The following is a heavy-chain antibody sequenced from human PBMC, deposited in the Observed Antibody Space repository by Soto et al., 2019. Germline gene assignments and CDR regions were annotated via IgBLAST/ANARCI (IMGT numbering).Heavy chain of an antibody. CDR2: ISRDGSSK. Sequence: PGGSLRLSCAASGFTFSRYAMHWVRQAPGEGLEWVAVISRDGSSKYYGDSVKGRFTVSRDNSNNTLYLSMTSLRPDDTAVFYCARSTNGAVPDSIHCWGQGTLVTVSS. CDR3: ARSTNGAVPDSIHC. V-gene: IGHV3-30-3*01. D-gene: IGHD2-8*01. CDR1: GFTFSRYA. J-gene: IGHJ4*02.